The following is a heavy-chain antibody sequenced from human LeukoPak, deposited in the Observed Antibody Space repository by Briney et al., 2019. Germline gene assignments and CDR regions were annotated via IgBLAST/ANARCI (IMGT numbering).Heavy chain of an antibody. Sequence: GGSLRLSCAASGYTFTGYAMCWVRQAPGKGLEWVSAFSGSGGGTNYADSVKGRFTIARDTSKNTLYLKMSSLRAEDTAVYYCARERRSGYDSVDYFDFWGQGTLDSVSS. V-gene: IGHV3-23*01. CDR1: GYTFTGYA. D-gene: IGHD5-12*01. CDR3: ARERRSGYDSVDYFDF. CDR2: FSGSGGGT. J-gene: IGHJ4*02.